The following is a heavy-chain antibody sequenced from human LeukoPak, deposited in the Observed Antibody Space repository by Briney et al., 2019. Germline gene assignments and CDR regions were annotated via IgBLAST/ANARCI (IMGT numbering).Heavy chain of an antibody. CDR1: GGTFSSYA. CDR3: ARGGEVVIQPDFDY. CDR2: INPNSGGT. V-gene: IGHV1-2*02. J-gene: IGHJ4*02. D-gene: IGHD3-22*01. Sequence: GASVKVSCKASGGTFSSYAISWVRQAPGQGLEWMGWINPNSGGTNYAQKFQGRVTMTRDTSISTAYMELSRLRSDDTAVYYCARGGEVVIQPDFDYWGQGTLVTVSS.